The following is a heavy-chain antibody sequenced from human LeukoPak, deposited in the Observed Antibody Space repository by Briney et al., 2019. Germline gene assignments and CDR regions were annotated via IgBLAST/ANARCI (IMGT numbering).Heavy chain of an antibody. CDR1: GGTFSSYT. CDR3: AIRPGEVDTAIA. CDR2: IVPILGIA. Sequence: ASVKVSCKASGGTFSSYTISWVRQAPGQGLEWMGRIVPILGIANYAQKFQGRVTITADKSTSTAYMELSSLRSEDTAVYYCAIRPGEVDTAIAWGQGTLVTVSS. D-gene: IGHD5-18*01. J-gene: IGHJ4*02. V-gene: IGHV1-69*02.